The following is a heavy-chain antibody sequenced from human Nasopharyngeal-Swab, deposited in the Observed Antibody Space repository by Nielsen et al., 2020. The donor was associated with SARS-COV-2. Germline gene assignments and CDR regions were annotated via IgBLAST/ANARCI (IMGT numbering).Heavy chain of an antibody. J-gene: IGHJ4*02. Sequence: WIRQPPGKGLEWVGRIKSKTDGGTTDYAAPVKGRFTISRDDSKNTLYLQMSSLKTEDTAVYYCTTDLMYCSSTSCYSFDYWGQGTLVTVSS. CDR2: IKSKTDGGTT. CDR3: TTDLMYCSSTSCYSFDY. D-gene: IGHD2-2*01. V-gene: IGHV3-15*01.